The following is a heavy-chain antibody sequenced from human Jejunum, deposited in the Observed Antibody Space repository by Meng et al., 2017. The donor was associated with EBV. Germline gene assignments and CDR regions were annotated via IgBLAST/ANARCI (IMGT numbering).Heavy chain of an antibody. V-gene: IGHV3-30*04. CDR3: AKERRGFYAEH. D-gene: IGHD1-14*01. CDR2: VSYGGSDK. J-gene: IGHJ4*02. Sequence: QVQLVESGVGVVPPGRSLRLSCAASVFTFGDYAMHWVRQAPGKGLEWVALVSYGGSDKLYADSVKGRFTIYRDNSDNTLFLQMNSLKPEDTAVYYCAKERRGFYAEHWGQGTLVTVSS. CDR1: VFTFGDYA.